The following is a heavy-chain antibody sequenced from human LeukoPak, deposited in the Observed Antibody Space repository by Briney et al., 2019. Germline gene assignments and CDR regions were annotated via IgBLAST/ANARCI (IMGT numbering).Heavy chain of an antibody. CDR1: GFTLSSYG. J-gene: IGHJ4*02. V-gene: IGHV3-23*01. CDR3: AKLTGSYYYDSSGYPDY. CDR2: ISGSGGST. D-gene: IGHD3-22*01. Sequence: GGSLRLSCAASGFTLSSYGMSWVRQAPGKGLEWVSAISGSGGSTYYADSVKGRFTISRDNSKNTLYLQMNSLRAEDTAVYYCAKLTGSYYYDSSGYPDYWGQGTLVTVSS.